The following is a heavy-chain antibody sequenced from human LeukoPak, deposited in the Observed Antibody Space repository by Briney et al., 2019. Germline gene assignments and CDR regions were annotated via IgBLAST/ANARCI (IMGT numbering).Heavy chain of an antibody. CDR3: ARGCAAAGTLVRFDP. J-gene: IGHJ5*02. D-gene: IGHD6-13*01. CDR2: INHSGST. Sequence: SETLSLTCTVSGGSISSSSYYWGWIRQPPGKGLEWIGEINHSGSTNYNPSLKSRVTISVDTSKNQFSLKLSSVTAADTAVYYCARGCAAAGTLVRFDPWGQGTLVTVSS. CDR1: GGSISSSSYY. V-gene: IGHV4-39*07.